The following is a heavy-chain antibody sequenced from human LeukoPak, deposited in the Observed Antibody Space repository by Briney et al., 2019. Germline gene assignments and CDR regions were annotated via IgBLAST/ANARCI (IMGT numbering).Heavy chain of an antibody. D-gene: IGHD3-22*01. V-gene: IGHV4-59*01. J-gene: IGHJ4*02. CDR1: GASISMYH. Sequence: SETLSLTCTVSGASISMYHWSWIRQTPGKGLEWIGYIYCSGSTNYNAPLKSRVSISVDTSRNQFSLTVNSVTAADTAVYFCARDARYYESSSYTFSYFDYWGQGILVTVSS. CDR2: IYCSGST. CDR3: ARDARYYESSSYTFSYFDY.